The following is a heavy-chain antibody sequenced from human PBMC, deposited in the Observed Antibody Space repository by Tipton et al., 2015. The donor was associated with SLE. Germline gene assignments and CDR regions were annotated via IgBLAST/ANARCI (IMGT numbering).Heavy chain of an antibody. CDR3: ASLARRWLVVT. V-gene: IGHV4-39*07. J-gene: IGHJ5*02. D-gene: IGHD6-19*01. Sequence: TLSLTCTVSGGSISSSSHYWSWIRQPPGKGLEWIGYIYYSGSTYYNPSLKSRVTISVDTSKNQFSLKLSSVTAADTAVYYCASLARRWLVVTWGQGTLVTVSS. CDR2: IYYSGST. CDR1: GGSISSSSHY.